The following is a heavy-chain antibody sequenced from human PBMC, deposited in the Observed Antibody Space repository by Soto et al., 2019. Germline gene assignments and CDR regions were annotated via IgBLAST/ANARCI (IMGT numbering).Heavy chain of an antibody. J-gene: IGHJ4*02. CDR1: GGSFHNFY. CDR2: IYNNGNT. V-gene: IGHV4-59*01. CDR3: ARTVMPVGNLAAFDH. D-gene: IGHD7-27*01. Sequence: PSETLSLTCNLSGGSFHNFYWLWIRQPPGKGLEWIAYIYNNGNTNYNPSLKSRATISVDTSKNQCSLKLTSVTAADSAVYFCARTVMPVGNLAAFDHWGQGVLVTVSS.